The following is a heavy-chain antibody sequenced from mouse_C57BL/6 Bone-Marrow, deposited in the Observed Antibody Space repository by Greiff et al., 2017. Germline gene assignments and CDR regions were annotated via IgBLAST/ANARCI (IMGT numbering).Heavy chain of an antibody. CDR2: IDPADGET. Sequence: EVQLQQPGAELVKPGASVKLSCTASGFNITDYYMHWVKQRPGQGLEWIGRIDPADGETNYTPKFKGKATITADKSSNTAYLQLSSLTSEDTAVYYCARADSNDGTGLDYWGQGTTLTVSS. V-gene: IGHV14-2*01. J-gene: IGHJ4*01. CDR1: GFNITDYY. CDR3: ARADSNDGTGLDY. D-gene: IGHD2-12*01.